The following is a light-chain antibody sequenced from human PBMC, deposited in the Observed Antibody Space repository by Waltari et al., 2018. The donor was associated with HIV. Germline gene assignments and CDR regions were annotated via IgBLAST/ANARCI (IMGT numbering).Light chain of an antibody. V-gene: IGLV2-14*01. CDR3: SSYTSSNTVV. CDR1: SGEFGSFNY. CDR2: EVS. Sequence: QSALTQPASVSGSPGQSITIPCPGTSGEFGSFNYVYWYQHHPGKAPKFMIYEVSKRPSGVSNRFSGSKSGNTASLIISGLQAEDEGDYYCSSYTSSNTVVFGGGTKLTVL. J-gene: IGLJ3*02.